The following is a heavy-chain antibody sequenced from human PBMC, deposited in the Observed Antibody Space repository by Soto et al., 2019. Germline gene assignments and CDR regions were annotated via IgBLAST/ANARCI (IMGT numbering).Heavy chain of an antibody. V-gene: IGHV4-30-2*01. Sequence: KPSETLSLTCAVSGGSISSGGYSWSWIRQPPGKGLEWIGYIYHSGSTYYNPSLKSRVTISVDRSKNQFSLKLSSVTAADTAVYYCARGIPEFDYWGQGTLVTVSS. J-gene: IGHJ4*02. CDR2: IYHSGST. CDR1: GGSISSGGYS. CDR3: ARGIPEFDY.